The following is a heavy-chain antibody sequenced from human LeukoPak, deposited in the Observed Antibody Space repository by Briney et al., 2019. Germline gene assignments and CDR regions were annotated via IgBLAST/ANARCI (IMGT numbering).Heavy chain of an antibody. J-gene: IGHJ6*03. V-gene: IGHV3-30*04. CDR3: AKRGSGWYEDYYYYMDV. CDR2: ISYDGSNK. CDR1: GFTFSNYA. D-gene: IGHD6-19*01. Sequence: GGSLRLSCAASGFTFSNYAMHWVHQAPGKGLEWVAVISYDGSNKYYTDSVKGRFTISGDSSKNTLYLQMNSLRAEDTAVYYCAKRGSGWYEDYYYYMDVWGKGTTVTISS.